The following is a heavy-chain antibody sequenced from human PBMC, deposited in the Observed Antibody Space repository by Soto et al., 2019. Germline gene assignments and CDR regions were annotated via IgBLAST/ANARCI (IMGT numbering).Heavy chain of an antibody. Sequence: QVQLVESGGGLVKPGGSLRLSCAASGFTFRDYYMSWIRQAPGKGLEWVSYIHSSGATIYYADIVKGRFTISRENAKNSLYLQMSSLRADDTAVYYCARAVNWNEFDPWGRGTLVTVSS. V-gene: IGHV3-11*01. D-gene: IGHD1-1*01. CDR2: IHSSGATI. J-gene: IGHJ5*02. CDR3: ARAVNWNEFDP. CDR1: GFTFRDYY.